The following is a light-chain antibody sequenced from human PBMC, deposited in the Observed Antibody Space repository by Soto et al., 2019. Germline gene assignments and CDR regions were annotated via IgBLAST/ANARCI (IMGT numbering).Light chain of an antibody. V-gene: IGLV2-14*01. CDR2: DVF. Sequence: QSVLTQPASVSASRGQSITISCTGTSSDVTGSNSVSWYQQHPGKAPILIIFDVFKRPSGVSDRFSASKSGNTASLTISGLQAEDEADYYCSSYITGAIVVFGGGTKVTVL. CDR3: SSYITGAIVV. CDR1: SSDVTGSNS. J-gene: IGLJ2*01.